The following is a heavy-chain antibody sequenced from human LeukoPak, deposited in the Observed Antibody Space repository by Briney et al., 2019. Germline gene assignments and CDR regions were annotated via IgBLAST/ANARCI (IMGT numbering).Heavy chain of an antibody. CDR3: TRQSRGRLSNY. CDR2: IYYSGST. CDR1: GASISSNW. V-gene: IGHV4-4*02. J-gene: IGHJ4*02. D-gene: IGHD3-16*01. Sequence: SGTLSLTCAVSGASISSNWWNWVRQPPGKGLEWIGSIYYSGSTNYNPSLKSRVTISVDTSKNQFSLKLSSVTAADTAVYYCTRQSRGRLSNYWGQGTLVTVSS.